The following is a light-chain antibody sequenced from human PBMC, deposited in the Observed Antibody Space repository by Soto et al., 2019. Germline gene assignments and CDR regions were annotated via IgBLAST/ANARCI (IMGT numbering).Light chain of an antibody. CDR3: QQYYTTPQT. Sequence: DIVMTQSPDSLAVSLGERATIDCKSSQSLLYGGNDRNYLAWYQQKPGQSPKLLIYWASTREAGVPDRFTGSGSETHFTLTISSRQAEDVAVYYCQQYYTTPQTFGQRTKLQIK. CDR1: QSLLYGGNDRNY. V-gene: IGKV4-1*01. CDR2: WAS. J-gene: IGKJ2*01.